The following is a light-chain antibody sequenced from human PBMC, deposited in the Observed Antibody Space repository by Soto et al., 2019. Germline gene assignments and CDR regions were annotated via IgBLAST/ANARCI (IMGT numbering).Light chain of an antibody. Sequence: HSVLTQPPSVTGVPGQRVTISCTRSSSNIGAGYDVHWYQQLPGTAPKLLIYGNSNRPSGVPDRFSGSKSGTSASLAITGLQAEDEADYYCQSYDSSLSAFYVFGTGTKVTVL. J-gene: IGLJ1*01. CDR3: QSYDSSLSAFYV. CDR1: SSNIGAGYD. CDR2: GNS. V-gene: IGLV1-40*01.